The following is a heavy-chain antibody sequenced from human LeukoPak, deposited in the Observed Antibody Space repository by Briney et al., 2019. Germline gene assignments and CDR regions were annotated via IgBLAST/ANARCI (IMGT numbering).Heavy chain of an antibody. D-gene: IGHD4-17*01. CDR3: AKNGDPGY. V-gene: IGHV3-23*01. Sequence: PGGSLRLSCAASGFTFSNYAVSWVRQAPGKGLEWVSATSGSGGSTYYADSVKGRFTISRDNSKNTLYLHMNSLRAEDTAVYYCAKNGDPGYWGQGTLVTVSS. CDR2: TSGSGGST. J-gene: IGHJ4*02. CDR1: GFTFSNYA.